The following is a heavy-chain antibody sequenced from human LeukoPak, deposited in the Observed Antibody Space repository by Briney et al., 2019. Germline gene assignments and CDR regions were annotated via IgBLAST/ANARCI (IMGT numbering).Heavy chain of an antibody. V-gene: IGHV3-33*01. J-gene: IGHJ4*02. Sequence: GGSLRLSCAASGFTFSNYGMHWVRQAPGKGLEWVAIIWFDGSNAYYADSVKGRFTISRDNSKNTVYLQMNSLRAEDTAVYYCARGPFGQSYGNLFDYWGQGTLVTVSS. D-gene: IGHD3-10*01. CDR2: IWFDGSNA. CDR1: GFTFSNYG. CDR3: ARGPFGQSYGNLFDY.